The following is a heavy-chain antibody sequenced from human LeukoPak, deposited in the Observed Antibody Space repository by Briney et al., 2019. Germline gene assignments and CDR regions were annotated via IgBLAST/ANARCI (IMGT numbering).Heavy chain of an antibody. D-gene: IGHD6-13*01. CDR2: IKQDGSER. CDR1: GFMFSSYW. J-gene: IGHJ4*02. Sequence: GGSLRLSCAASGFMFSSYWMSWVRQAPGKGLEWVANIKQDGSERDYVDSVKGRFTISKDNAKNLLYLQMNSLRVEDTAVYYCARAGGSSWADYWGQGTLVTVSS. V-gene: IGHV3-7*01. CDR3: ARAGGSSWADY.